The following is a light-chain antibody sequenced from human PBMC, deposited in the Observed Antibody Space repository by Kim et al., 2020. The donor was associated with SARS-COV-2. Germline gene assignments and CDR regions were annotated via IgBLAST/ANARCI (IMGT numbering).Light chain of an antibody. CDR1: HDINDG. CDR3: LQDFTIPYS. CDR2: AAS. V-gene: IGKV1-6*01. Sequence: SSVGDRVTITGRTSHDINDGLSWYQQKPGQAPTLLIYAASSLQGGVPSRFSGSGSGKDFTLTINSLQAEDVASYYCLQDFTIPYSFGQGTKLEI. J-gene: IGKJ2*03.